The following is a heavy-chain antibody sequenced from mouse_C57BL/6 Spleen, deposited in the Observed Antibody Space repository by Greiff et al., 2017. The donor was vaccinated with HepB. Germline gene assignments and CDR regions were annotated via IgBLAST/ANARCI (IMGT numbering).Heavy chain of an antibody. Sequence: QVQLKQPGAELVKPGASVKMSCKASGYTFTSYWITWVKQRPGQGLEWIGDIYPGSGSTNYNEKFKSKATLTVDTSSSTAYMQLSSLTSEDSAVYYCAREEGTTVVAKNYAMDYWGQGTSVSVSS. V-gene: IGHV1-55*01. CDR2: IYPGSGST. J-gene: IGHJ4*01. CDR1: GYTFTSYW. D-gene: IGHD1-1*01. CDR3: AREEGTTVVAKNYAMDY.